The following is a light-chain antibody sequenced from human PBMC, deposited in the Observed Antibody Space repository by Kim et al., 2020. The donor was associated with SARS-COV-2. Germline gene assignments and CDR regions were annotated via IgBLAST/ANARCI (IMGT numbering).Light chain of an antibody. Sequence: SSREAARTTCSGEDLSKQYDVWYQQKTANAPALVIHKHSERPPWIPERFFGSSSGTTATLIISGVQAADEADDYCQSAYSSGAWVFGGGTQLTVL. CDR2: KHS. CDR3: QSAYSSGAWV. J-gene: IGLJ3*02. V-gene: IGLV3-25*03. CDR1: DLSKQY.